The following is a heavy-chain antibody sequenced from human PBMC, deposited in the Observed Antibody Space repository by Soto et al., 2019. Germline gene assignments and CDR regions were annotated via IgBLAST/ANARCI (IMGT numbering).Heavy chain of an antibody. D-gene: IGHD3-16*01. CDR3: AISQDRGGRTTFIY. V-gene: IGHV3-9*01. J-gene: IGHJ4*02. CDR1: GFTFDDNA. Sequence: GGSLRLSCAVSGFTFDDNAMHWVRQAPEKGLEWVSGINWKSDIGYADSAKGRFTISRDNAENSLYLQMNSLRAEDTALYYCAISQDRGGRTTFIYWGQGTQVTVSS. CDR2: INWKSDI.